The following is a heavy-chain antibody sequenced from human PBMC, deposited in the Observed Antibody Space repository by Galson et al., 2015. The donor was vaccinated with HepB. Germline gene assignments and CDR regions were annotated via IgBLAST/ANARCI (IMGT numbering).Heavy chain of an antibody. J-gene: IGHJ3*02. Sequence: SLRLSCAASGFTFSSYGMHWVRQAPGKGLEWVAVIWYDGSNKYYADSVKGRFTISRDNSKNTLYLQMNSLRAEDTSVYYCARSTYYYDSSGYLGAFDIWGQGTMVTVSS. CDR1: GFTFSSYG. D-gene: IGHD3-22*01. V-gene: IGHV3-33*01. CDR3: ARSTYYYDSSGYLGAFDI. CDR2: IWYDGSNK.